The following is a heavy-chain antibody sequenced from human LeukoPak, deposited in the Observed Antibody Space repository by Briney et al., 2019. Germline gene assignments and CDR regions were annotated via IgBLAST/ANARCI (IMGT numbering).Heavy chain of an antibody. Sequence: ASVKVSCKASGYTFTSYYMHWVRQAPGQGLEWMGIINPSGGSTSYTQKFQGRVTMTRDTSTSTVYMELSSLRSDDTAVYYCARDGHYYDSSGYYTIKDYYYYYGMDVWGQGTTVTVSS. CDR2: INPSGGST. CDR1: GYTFTSYY. V-gene: IGHV1-46*01. D-gene: IGHD3-22*01. CDR3: ARDGHYYDSSGYYTIKDYYYYYGMDV. J-gene: IGHJ6*02.